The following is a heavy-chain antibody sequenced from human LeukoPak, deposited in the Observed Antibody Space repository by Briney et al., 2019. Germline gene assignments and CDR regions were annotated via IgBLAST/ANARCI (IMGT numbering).Heavy chain of an antibody. CDR3: ARHGTAGGRLVN. Sequence: SETLSPTCAVYGGSFSGYYWSWIRQPPGKGLEWIGEINHSGSTNYNPSLKSRVTISVDTSKNQFSLKLSSVTAADTAVYYCARHGTAGGRLVNWGQGTLVSVSS. CDR1: GGSFSGYY. V-gene: IGHV4-34*01. CDR2: INHSGST. J-gene: IGHJ4*02. D-gene: IGHD6-13*01.